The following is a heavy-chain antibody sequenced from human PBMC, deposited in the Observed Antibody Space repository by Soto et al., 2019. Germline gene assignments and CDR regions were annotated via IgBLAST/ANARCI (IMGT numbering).Heavy chain of an antibody. CDR1: GYTFTSYA. J-gene: IGHJ4*02. V-gene: IGHV1-3*01. Sequence: ASVKVSCKASGYTFTSYAMHWVRQAPGKRFEWMGWINAGNGNTKYSQKFQGRVTITRDTSASTAYMELRSLRSEDTAVYYCARDPLSLPAAHFDYWGQGTLVPVSS. CDR2: INAGNGNT. D-gene: IGHD2-15*01. CDR3: ARDPLSLPAAHFDY.